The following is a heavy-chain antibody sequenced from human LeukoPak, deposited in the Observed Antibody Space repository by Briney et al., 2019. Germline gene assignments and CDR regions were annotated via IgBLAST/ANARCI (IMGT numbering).Heavy chain of an antibody. Sequence: SQTLSLTCAISGGSVSSNSAAWNWIRQSPSRGLEWLGRTYYRSKWYNDYAVSVKSRITINPDTSKNQFSLQLNSVTPEDTAVYYCARSPLWVYYDPNWGPFDYWGQGTLVTVSS. CDR1: GGSVSSNSAA. V-gene: IGHV6-1*01. CDR2: TYYRSKWYN. CDR3: ARSPLWVYYDPNWGPFDY. J-gene: IGHJ4*02. D-gene: IGHD3-22*01.